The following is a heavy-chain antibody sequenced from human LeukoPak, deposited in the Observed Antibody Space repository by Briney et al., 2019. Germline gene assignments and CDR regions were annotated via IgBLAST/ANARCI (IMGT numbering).Heavy chain of an antibody. CDR1: GFSFSIYT. D-gene: IGHD3-22*01. V-gene: IGHV3-23*01. J-gene: IGHJ4*02. CDR2: ISGSGGST. Sequence: GGSLRLSCAASGFSFSIYTMTWVRQAPGKGLEWVSAISGSGGSTYYADSVKGRFTISRDNSKNTLYLQMNSLRAEDTAVYYCAKERHYYDSSGPETGYWGQGTLVTVSS. CDR3: AKERHYYDSSGPETGY.